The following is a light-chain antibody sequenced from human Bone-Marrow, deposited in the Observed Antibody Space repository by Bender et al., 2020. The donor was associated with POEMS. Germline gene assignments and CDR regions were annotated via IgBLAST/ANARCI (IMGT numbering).Light chain of an antibody. Sequence: QSTLTQPASVSGSPGQSITISCTGTSSDVGNYNLDSWYQQHPGKAPKVLIYEGTRRPSGVSNRFSGSKSGNTASLAISGLQAEDEADYYCAAWEDSLNGWVFGGGTKLTVL. J-gene: IGLJ3*02. CDR2: EGT. CDR3: AAWEDSLNGWV. CDR1: SSDVGNYNL. V-gene: IGLV2-23*01.